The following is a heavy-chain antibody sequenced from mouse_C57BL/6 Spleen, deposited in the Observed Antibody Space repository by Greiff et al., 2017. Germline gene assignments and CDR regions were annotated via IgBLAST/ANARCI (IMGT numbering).Heavy chain of an antibody. CDR3: AREGNYYGSRFAY. J-gene: IGHJ3*01. D-gene: IGHD1-1*01. CDR1: GYTFTGYW. CDR2: ILPGSGST. V-gene: IGHV1-9*01. Sequence: VQVVESGAELMKPGASVKLSCKATGYTFTGYWIEWVKQRPGHGLEWIGEILPGSGSTNYNEKFKGKATFTADTSSNTAYMQLSSLTTEDSAIYYCAREGNYYGSRFAYWGQGTLVTVSA.